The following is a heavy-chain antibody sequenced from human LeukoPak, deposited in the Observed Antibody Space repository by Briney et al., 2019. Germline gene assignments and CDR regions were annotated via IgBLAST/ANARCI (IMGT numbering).Heavy chain of an antibody. Sequence: GGSLRLSCAASGFTFSSYSMNWVRQAPGKGLEWVSVIYSGGSTYYADSVKGRFTISRDNSKNTLYLQMNSLRAEDTAVYYCARDYYDSSGYRSFDYWGQGTLVTVSS. V-gene: IGHV3-53*01. D-gene: IGHD3-22*01. J-gene: IGHJ4*02. CDR3: ARDYYDSSGYRSFDY. CDR1: GFTFSSYS. CDR2: IYSGGST.